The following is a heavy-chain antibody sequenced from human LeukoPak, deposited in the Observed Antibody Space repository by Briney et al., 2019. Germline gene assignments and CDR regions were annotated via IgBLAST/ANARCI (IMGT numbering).Heavy chain of an antibody. CDR3: AKDLIVDNS. CDR2: IKQDGSEK. CDR1: GFAFSDYA. D-gene: IGHD5-24*01. J-gene: IGHJ5*02. Sequence: GGSLRLSCAASGFAFSDYAMSWVRQAPGKGLEWVANIKQDGSEKYYVDSVKGRFTISRGNAKNSLYLQMNSLRADDTAVYFCAKDLIVDNSWGQGTLVIVSS. V-gene: IGHV3-7*04.